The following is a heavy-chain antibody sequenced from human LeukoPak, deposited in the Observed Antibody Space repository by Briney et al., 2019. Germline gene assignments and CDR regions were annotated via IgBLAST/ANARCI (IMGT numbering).Heavy chain of an antibody. Sequence: SAKVSCKASGGTFSSYAISWVRQAPGQGLERMGRIIPIFGTANYAQKFQGRVTITTDESTSTAYMELSSLRSEDTAVYYCARDQYSSGWYGDYWGQGTLVTVSS. V-gene: IGHV1-69*05. D-gene: IGHD6-19*01. CDR1: GGTFSSYA. CDR3: ARDQYSSGWYGDY. CDR2: IIPIFGTA. J-gene: IGHJ4*02.